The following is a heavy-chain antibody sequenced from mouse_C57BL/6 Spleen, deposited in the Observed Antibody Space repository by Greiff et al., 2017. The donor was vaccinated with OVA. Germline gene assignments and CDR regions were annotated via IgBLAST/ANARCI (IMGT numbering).Heavy chain of an antibody. CDR3: ARCGYDGSSPYWYFDV. D-gene: IGHD1-1*01. CDR2: IYPGDGDT. CDR1: GYAFSSYW. V-gene: IGHV1-80*01. Sequence: VQLQQSGAELVKPGASVKISCKASGYAFSSYWMNWVKQRPGKGLEWIGQIYPGDGDTNSNGKFKGKATLTADKSSSTAYMQLSSLTSEDSAVFVCARCGYDGSSPYWYFDVWGTGTTVTVSS. J-gene: IGHJ1*03.